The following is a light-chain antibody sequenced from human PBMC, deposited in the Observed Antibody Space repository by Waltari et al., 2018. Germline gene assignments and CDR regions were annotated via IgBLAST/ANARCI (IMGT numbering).Light chain of an antibody. V-gene: IGLV2-23*02. J-gene: IGLJ1*01. CDR1: SSDIGSDKF. Sequence: QSALTQPVYVSGSPGQWTTISCTGDSSDIGSDKFVSWYQQHPGKPPILIVYEVFKRPSGVSNRFSGSRSGNTAPLTISGLQADDEADYHCCSYAGNSRGVFGTGTKVTVL. CDR2: EVF. CDR3: CSYAGNSRGV.